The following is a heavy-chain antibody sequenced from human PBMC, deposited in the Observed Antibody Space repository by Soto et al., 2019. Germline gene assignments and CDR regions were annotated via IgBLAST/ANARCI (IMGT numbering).Heavy chain of an antibody. Sequence: LRLSCAVSGFTVSYNYMNWVRQAPGKGLEWVSVIYRGGDTFYADSVKGRFTISRDNSKNTLYLQMNSLRAEDTAVYYCARGMYGSGSYYIGDAFDMWGQGTMVTVSS. CDR1: GFTVSYNY. D-gene: IGHD3-10*01. CDR2: IYRGGDT. J-gene: IGHJ3*02. V-gene: IGHV3-53*01. CDR3: ARGMYGSGSYYIGDAFDM.